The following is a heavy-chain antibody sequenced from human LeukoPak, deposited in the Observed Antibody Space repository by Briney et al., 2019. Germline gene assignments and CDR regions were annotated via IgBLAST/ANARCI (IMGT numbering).Heavy chain of an antibody. V-gene: IGHV3-7*01. CDR2: IKQDGSEK. CDR3: ARESCSGGSCYSGLVALDI. Sequence: PGGSLRLSCAASGFTFSSYWMSWVRQAPGKGLEWVANIKQDGSEKYYVDSVKGRFTISRDNDKNSLYLQMNSLRAEDTAVYYCARESCSGGSCYSGLVALDIWGQGTMATVSS. D-gene: IGHD2-15*01. J-gene: IGHJ3*02. CDR1: GFTFSSYW.